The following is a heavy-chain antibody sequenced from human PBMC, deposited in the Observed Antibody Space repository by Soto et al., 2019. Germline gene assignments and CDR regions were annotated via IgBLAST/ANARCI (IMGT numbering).Heavy chain of an antibody. CDR1: GGSISSSSYY. CDR2: IYYSGST. CDR3: ASQYYDFWIGYYYFDY. D-gene: IGHD3-3*01. Sequence: SETLSLTCTVSGGSISSSSYYWGWIRQPPGKGLEWIGSIYYSGSTYYNPSLKSRVTISVDTSKNQFSLKLSSVTAADTAVYYCASQYYDFWIGYYYFDYWGQGTLVTVSS. V-gene: IGHV4-39*01. J-gene: IGHJ4*02.